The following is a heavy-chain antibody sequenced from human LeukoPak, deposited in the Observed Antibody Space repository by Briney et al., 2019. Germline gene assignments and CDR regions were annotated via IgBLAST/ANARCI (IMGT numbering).Heavy chain of an antibody. Sequence: PGRSLRLSCAASGFTFSSYAMHWVRQAPGKGLVWVAVISYDGSNKYYADSVKGRFTISRDNSKNTLYLQMNSLRAEDTAVYYCARGPNYYDSSGYPYYYYGMDVWGQGTTVTVSS. CDR1: GFTFSSYA. J-gene: IGHJ6*02. D-gene: IGHD3-22*01. CDR2: ISYDGSNK. V-gene: IGHV3-30-3*01. CDR3: ARGPNYYDSSGYPYYYYGMDV.